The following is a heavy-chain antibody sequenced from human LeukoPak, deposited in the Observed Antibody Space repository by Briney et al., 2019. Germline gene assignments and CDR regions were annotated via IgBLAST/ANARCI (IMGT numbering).Heavy chain of an antibody. CDR2: ISGSGGST. J-gene: IGHJ4*02. CDR1: GFTFSNYD. Sequence: GGSLRLSCAASGFTFSNYDMSWVRQAPGKGLEWVSAISGSGGSTYYADSVKGRFTISRDNSKNTLYLQMNSLRAEDTAVYYWATPSLGPKVTYVIVRFWGQGTLVTVSS. V-gene: IGHV3-23*01. CDR3: ATPSLGPKVTYVIVRF. D-gene: IGHD3-16*02.